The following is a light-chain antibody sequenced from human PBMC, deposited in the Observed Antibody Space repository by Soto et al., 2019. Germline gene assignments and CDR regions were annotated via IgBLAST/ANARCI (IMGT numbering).Light chain of an antibody. CDR3: LQDYMYPWT. CDR1: QGIRSD. V-gene: IGKV1-6*01. Sequence: AIQMTQSPSSLSASVGDRVTLTCRASQGIRSDLGWYQHKPGQAPKLLIFAASTLQSGVPSRFSGSGSGTDFTLTISSLQPEDFATYYCLQDYMYPWTFGQGTKVDIK. J-gene: IGKJ1*01. CDR2: AAS.